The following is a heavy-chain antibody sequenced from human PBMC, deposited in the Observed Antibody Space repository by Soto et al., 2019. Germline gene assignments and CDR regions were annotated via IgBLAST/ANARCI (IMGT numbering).Heavy chain of an antibody. CDR2: IYYGGST. CDR1: GGDVTSSRYY. D-gene: IGHD3-3*01. Sequence: QLQLRESGPGLVRPSETLSLTCTVSGGDVTSSRYYWAWIRQTPGKGLEWIATIYYGGSTYSSASLKSRGTISIDTSKKQFSLKMPSVTAADTAVYFWATMEAHNDLWSANYYFVYWVQGTLVTVSS. J-gene: IGHJ4*02. CDR3: ATMEAHNDLWSANYYFVY. V-gene: IGHV4-39*01.